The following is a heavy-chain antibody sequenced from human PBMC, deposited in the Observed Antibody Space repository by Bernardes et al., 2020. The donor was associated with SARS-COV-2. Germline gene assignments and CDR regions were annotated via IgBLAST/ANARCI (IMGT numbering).Heavy chain of an antibody. V-gene: IGHV3-23*01. CDR1: GFTFSDYP. J-gene: IGHJ4*02. CDR2: ISGSGDNT. D-gene: IGHD3-3*01. Sequence: GGSLRLSCAASGFTFSDYPMSWVRQAPGKGLEWVSAISGSGDNTYYADSVKGRFTISRDNSKNTLSLQMNSLRGEDTAIYYCAKDHGRAQFLEWLFLGDKWGQGTLVTVSS. CDR3: AKDHGRAQFLEWLFLGDK.